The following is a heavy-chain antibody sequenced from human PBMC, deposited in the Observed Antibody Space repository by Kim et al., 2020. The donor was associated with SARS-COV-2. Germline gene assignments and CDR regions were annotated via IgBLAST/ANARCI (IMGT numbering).Heavy chain of an antibody. CDR3: ARDPGRVTIFGVVITDYYYYGMDF. CDR2: INTNTGNP. Sequence: ASVKVSCKASGYTFTSYAMNWVRQAPGQGLEWMGWINTNTGNPTYAQGFTGRFVFSLDTSVSTAYLQISSLKAEDTAVYYCARDPGRVTIFGVVITDYYYYGMDFWGQGTTVTVSS. CDR1: GYTFTSYA. D-gene: IGHD3-3*01. J-gene: IGHJ6*02. V-gene: IGHV7-4-1*02.